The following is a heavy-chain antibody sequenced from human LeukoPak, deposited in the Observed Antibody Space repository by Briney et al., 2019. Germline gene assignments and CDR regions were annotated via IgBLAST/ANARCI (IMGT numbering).Heavy chain of an antibody. D-gene: IGHD3-22*01. CDR2: IHTSGST. V-gene: IGHV4-61*02. CDR1: VGSISSGSYN. J-gene: IGHJ5*02. Sequence: PSQTLSLACTVSVGSISSGSYNWSWIRQHAGKGLEWSGRIHTSGSTNYNPSLKSRVTISVDTSKNHFSLKLSSVTAADTAVYYCASGPKAYYDSSGKYNWFDPWGQGTLVTVSS. CDR3: ASGPKAYYDSSGKYNWFDP.